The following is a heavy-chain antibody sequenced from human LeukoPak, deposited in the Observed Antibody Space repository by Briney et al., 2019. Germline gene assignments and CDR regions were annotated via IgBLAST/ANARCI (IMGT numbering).Heavy chain of an antibody. CDR2: IYYSGST. V-gene: IGHV4-59*08. CDR3: ARHSYGGNVGVWYYYGMDV. J-gene: IGHJ6*02. D-gene: IGHD4-23*01. CDR1: GGSISSYY. Sequence: SETLSLTCTVSGGSISSYYWSWIRQPPGKGLEWIGYIYYSGSTNYNPSLKSRVTISVDTSKNQFSLKLSSVTAADTAVYYCARHSYGGNVGVWYYYGMDVWGQGTTVTVSS.